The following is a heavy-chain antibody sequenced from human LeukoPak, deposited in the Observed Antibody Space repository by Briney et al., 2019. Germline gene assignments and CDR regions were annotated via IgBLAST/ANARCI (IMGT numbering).Heavy chain of an antibody. J-gene: IGHJ4*02. Sequence: GSLRLSCAASGFTVSTNYMSWVRQAPGKGLEWIGEINHSGSTNYNPSLKSRVTISVDTSKNQFSLKLSSVTAADTAVYYCARYGTRTTMVRGVIKAAYYFDYWGQGTLVTVSS. D-gene: IGHD3-10*01. CDR1: GFTVSTNY. CDR3: ARYGTRTTMVRGVIKAAYYFDY. V-gene: IGHV4-34*01. CDR2: INHSGST.